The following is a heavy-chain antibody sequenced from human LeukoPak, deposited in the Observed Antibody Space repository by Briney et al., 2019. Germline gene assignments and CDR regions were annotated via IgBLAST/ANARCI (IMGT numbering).Heavy chain of an antibody. V-gene: IGHV3-23*01. D-gene: IGHD1-1*01. CDR2: ISGSGGST. Sequence: GGSLRLSCAASGFTFSSYEMNWVRQAPGKGLEWVSAISGSGGSTYYADSVKGRFTISRDNSKNTLYLQMNSLRAEDTAVYYCAKDLSPGTYDYWGQGTLVTVSS. CDR1: GFTFSSYE. J-gene: IGHJ4*02. CDR3: AKDLSPGTYDY.